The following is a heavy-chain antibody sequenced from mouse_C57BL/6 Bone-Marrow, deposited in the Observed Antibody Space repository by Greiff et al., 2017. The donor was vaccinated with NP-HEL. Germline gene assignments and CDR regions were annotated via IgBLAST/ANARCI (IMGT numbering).Heavy chain of an antibody. V-gene: IGHV14-4*01. Sequence: VQLKQSGAELVRPGASVKLSCTASGFNIKDDYMHWVKQRPEQGLEWIGWIDPENGDTEYASKFQGKAIITADTSSNTAYLQLSSLTSEDTAVYYCTSLYRDYFDYWGQGTTLTVSS. CDR2: IDPENGDT. J-gene: IGHJ2*01. CDR1: GFNIKDDY. D-gene: IGHD1-3*01. CDR3: TSLYRDYFDY.